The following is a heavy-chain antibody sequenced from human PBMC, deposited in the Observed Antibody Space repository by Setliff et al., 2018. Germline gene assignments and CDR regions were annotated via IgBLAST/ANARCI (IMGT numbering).Heavy chain of an antibody. Sequence: GSLRLSCAASGFTFSTFWMSWVRQPPGKGLEWIGSIYYSGSTYYNPSLKSRVTISVDTSKNQFSLKLSSATAADTAVYYCARLRGAFDYWGQGTPVTVS. D-gene: IGHD3-16*01. CDR3: ARLRGAFDY. J-gene: IGHJ4*02. CDR2: IYYSGST. V-gene: IGHV4-39*07. CDR1: GFTFSTFW.